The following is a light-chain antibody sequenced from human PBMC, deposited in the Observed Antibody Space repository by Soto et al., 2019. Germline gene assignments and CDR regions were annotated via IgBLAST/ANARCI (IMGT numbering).Light chain of an antibody. CDR3: QSYDSSLSTSGV. CDR2: VNN. CDR1: SSNIGAGYD. V-gene: IGLV1-40*01. J-gene: IGLJ3*02. Sequence: QSVPTQPPSVSGAPGQRVTISCTGSSSNIGAGYDVHWYQQLPGTAPKLLIYVNNNRPSGVPDRFSASKSGTSASLVITGLQAEDEADYYCQSYDSSLSTSGVFGGGTQLTVL.